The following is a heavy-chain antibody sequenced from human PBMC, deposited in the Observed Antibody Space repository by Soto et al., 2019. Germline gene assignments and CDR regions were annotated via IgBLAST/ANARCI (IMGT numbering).Heavy chain of an antibody. J-gene: IGHJ4*02. Sequence: ASVKVSCKASGYTFTSYGISWVRQAPGQGLEWMGWISAYNGNTNYAQKLQGRVTMTTDTSTSTAYMELRSLRSDDTAVYYCARDERWFGELLSTSFYYFDYWGQGTLVTVSS. D-gene: IGHD3-10*01. CDR3: ARDERWFGELLSTSFYYFDY. CDR1: GYTFTSYG. CDR2: ISAYNGNT. V-gene: IGHV1-18*01.